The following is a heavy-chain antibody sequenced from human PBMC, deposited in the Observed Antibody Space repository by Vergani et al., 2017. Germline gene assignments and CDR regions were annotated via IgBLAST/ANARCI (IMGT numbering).Heavy chain of an antibody. CDR3: ARGPLYSSSWYSWEGYFDL. Sequence: QAQLQESGPGLVKPSETLSLTCTVSGGSITSSSYYWGWIRQPPGKGLEWIGNIYHSGGAYYNPSLKGRVTISVDTSKNQFSLKLSSVTAADTAVYYCARGPLYSSSWYSWEGYFDLWGRGTLVTVSS. CDR2: IYHSGGA. J-gene: IGHJ2*01. D-gene: IGHD6-13*01. CDR1: GGSITSSSYY. V-gene: IGHV4-39*07.